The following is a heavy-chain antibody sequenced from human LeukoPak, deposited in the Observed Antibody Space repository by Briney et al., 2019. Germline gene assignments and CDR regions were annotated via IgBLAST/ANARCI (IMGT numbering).Heavy chain of an antibody. Sequence: ASVKVSCKASGYTFTSYGISWVRQAPGQGLEWMGWISAYNGNTNYAQKLQGRVTMTTDTSTSTAYMQLRSLRSDDTAGEYCASAFLSFRGVDDYCDYWGQGTLVTVSS. CDR3: ASAFLSFRGVDDYCDY. CDR1: GYTFTSYG. V-gene: IGHV1-18*01. CDR2: ISAYNGNT. D-gene: IGHD2-21*01. J-gene: IGHJ4*02.